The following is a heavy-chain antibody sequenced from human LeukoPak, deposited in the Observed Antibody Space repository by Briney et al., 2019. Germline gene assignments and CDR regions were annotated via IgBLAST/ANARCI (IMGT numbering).Heavy chain of an antibody. CDR3: TRPLDY. V-gene: IGHV3-74*01. Sequence: PGGSLRLSCAASGFTFSNYWMHWVRQAPGKGLVWVSRITSDGTSTSYADSVMGRFTISRDNAKNTLYLQMNSLRVDDTAVYYCTRPLDYGGKGTLVTVSS. J-gene: IGHJ4*02. CDR2: ITSDGTST. CDR1: GFTFSNYW.